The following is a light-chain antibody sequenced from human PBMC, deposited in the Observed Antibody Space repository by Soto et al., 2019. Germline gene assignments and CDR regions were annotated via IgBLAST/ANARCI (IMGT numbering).Light chain of an antibody. CDR2: DVS. J-gene: IGLJ1*01. Sequence: QSALTQPASVSGSPGQSITISCTGTSSDVGGYNYVSWYQQHPGKAPKLMIYDVSNRPSGVSNRFSGSKSGNTASLTISGLQAEDADDYYCSSYTSLSTLYVFGTGTKLTVL. V-gene: IGLV2-14*01. CDR1: SSDVGGYNY. CDR3: SSYTSLSTLYV.